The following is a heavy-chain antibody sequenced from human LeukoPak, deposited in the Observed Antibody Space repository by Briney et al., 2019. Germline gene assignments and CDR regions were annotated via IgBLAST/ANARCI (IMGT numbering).Heavy chain of an antibody. Sequence: PGGSLRLSCAASGFIFSSYWMSWVRQAPGKGLEWVSAISGTGGSTYYADSVRGRFTISRDNSKNTAYLQMNSLRAEDTAVYYCAKDSPDSSGYYAFDIWGQGTMVTVSS. CDR1: GFIFSSYW. CDR3: AKDSPDSSGYYAFDI. V-gene: IGHV3-23*01. D-gene: IGHD3-22*01. CDR2: ISGTGGST. J-gene: IGHJ3*02.